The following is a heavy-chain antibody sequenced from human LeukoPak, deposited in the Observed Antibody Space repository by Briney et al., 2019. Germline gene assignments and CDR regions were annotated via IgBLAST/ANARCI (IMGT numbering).Heavy chain of an antibody. D-gene: IGHD6-6*01. CDR3: ARGPNRSSSGGLDY. Sequence: PSETLSLTCTVSGGSISSYHWSWIRQPPGKGLEWIGYIYYSGSTNYNPSLKSRVTISVDTSKNQFSLKLSSVTAADTAVYYCARGPNRSSSGGLDYWGQGTLVTVS. CDR2: IYYSGST. V-gene: IGHV4-59*01. CDR1: GGSISSYH. J-gene: IGHJ4*02.